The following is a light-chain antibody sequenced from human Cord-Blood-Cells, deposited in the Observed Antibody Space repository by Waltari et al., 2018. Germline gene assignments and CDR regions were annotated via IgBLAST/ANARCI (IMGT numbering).Light chain of an antibody. CDR1: SSDVGGYNY. J-gene: IGLJ2*01. Sequence: QSALTQPPSASGSPGQSVPISCTGTSSDVGGYNYASWYQQRPGKAPKLMIYAVSKRPAGVPDRFSGSKSGNTASLTVSGLQAEDEADYYCSSYAGSNVVFGGGTKLTVL. V-gene: IGLV2-8*01. CDR2: AVS. CDR3: SSYAGSNVV.